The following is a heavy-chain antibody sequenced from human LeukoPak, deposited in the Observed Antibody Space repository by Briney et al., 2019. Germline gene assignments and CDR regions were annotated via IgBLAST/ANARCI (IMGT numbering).Heavy chain of an antibody. Sequence: SETLSLTCTVSGGSITSYYWSWIRQPPGKGLDWIGYVSYDGDTNYNPSLKSRVTISKDTSKKQFFLKLKSVTAADTAVYYCARTTTSFDDWGQGTLVIVSS. CDR3: ARTTTSFDD. D-gene: IGHD2-2*01. CDR2: VSYDGDT. CDR1: GGSITSYY. J-gene: IGHJ4*02. V-gene: IGHV4-59*01.